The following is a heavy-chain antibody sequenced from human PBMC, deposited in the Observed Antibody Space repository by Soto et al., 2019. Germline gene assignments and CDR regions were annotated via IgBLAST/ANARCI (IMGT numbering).Heavy chain of an antibody. Sequence: EVQLVESGGGLIQPGGSLRLSCAASGFTVRNDYMSWVRQAPGKGLEGVSVVYAGGFTYYADSVKGRFTISRDNSRNTLYLQMNSLRVEDTAVDYCARGQSSDWEQPVNWGQGTLVSVSS. V-gene: IGHV3-53*01. CDR3: ARGQSSDWEQPVN. J-gene: IGHJ4*02. CDR1: GFTVRNDY. D-gene: IGHD6-19*01. CDR2: VYAGGFT.